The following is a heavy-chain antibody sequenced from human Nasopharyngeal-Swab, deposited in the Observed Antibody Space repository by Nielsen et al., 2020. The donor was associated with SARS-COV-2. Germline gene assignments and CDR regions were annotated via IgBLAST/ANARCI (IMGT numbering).Heavy chain of an antibody. CDR2: INHSDRT. Sequence: AGSLPLTCAVSGLTLRGYYWSWIRQSPGKGLEWIGEINHSDRTIYNPSLKSRLTISADASKNQFSLELRSVTAADTAVYYCTRSTWIPLDSWGPGTLVTVS. CDR3: TRSTWIPLDS. D-gene: IGHD5-12*01. CDR1: GLTLRGYY. J-gene: IGHJ4*02. V-gene: IGHV4-34*01.